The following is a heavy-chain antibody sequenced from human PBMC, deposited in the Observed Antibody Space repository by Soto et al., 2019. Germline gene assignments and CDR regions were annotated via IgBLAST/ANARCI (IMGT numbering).Heavy chain of an antibody. CDR3: ARDWDKDGSGYYEGGDP. CDR1: GYTFTRSG. V-gene: IGHV1-18*01. D-gene: IGHD3-22*01. CDR2: SSTYNGDT. Sequence: GASVKVSCKASGYTFTRSGISWVRQAPGQGLEWMGWSSTYNGDTNYAQTFQGRVTMTRDTSTSTVYMELSSMRSKDTAVYYCARDWDKDGSGYYEGGDPWGQGTLVTVSS. J-gene: IGHJ5*02.